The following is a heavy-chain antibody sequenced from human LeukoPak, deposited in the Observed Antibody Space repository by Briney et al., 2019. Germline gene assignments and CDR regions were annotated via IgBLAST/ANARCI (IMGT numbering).Heavy chain of an antibody. CDR2: IYYSGST. V-gene: IGHV4-39*01. J-gene: IGHJ6*03. Sequence: PSETLSLTCTVSGGSISSSSYYWGWIRQPPGKGLEWIGSIYYSGSTYYNPSLKSRVTISVDTSKNQFSLKLSSVTAADTAVYYCARQGDGAYYYYYYYMDVWGKGTTVTISS. D-gene: IGHD4/OR15-4a*01. CDR1: GGSISSSSYY. CDR3: ARQGDGAYYYYYYYMDV.